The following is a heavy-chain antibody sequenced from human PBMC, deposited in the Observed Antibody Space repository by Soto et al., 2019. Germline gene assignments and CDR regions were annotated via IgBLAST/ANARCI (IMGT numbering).Heavy chain of an antibody. J-gene: IGHJ1*01. D-gene: IGHD3-10*01. CDR2: IYSGGST. V-gene: IGHV3-66*01. CDR3: ARDMVRGLYPEYFQH. Sequence: EVQLVESGGGLVQPGGSLRLSCAASGFTVSSNYMSWVRQAPGKGLEWVAVIYSGGSTYYADSVKGRFTISRYNSKNTLYLQMNSLRAEDTAVYYCARDMVRGLYPEYFQHWGQGTLVTVSS. CDR1: GFTVSSNY.